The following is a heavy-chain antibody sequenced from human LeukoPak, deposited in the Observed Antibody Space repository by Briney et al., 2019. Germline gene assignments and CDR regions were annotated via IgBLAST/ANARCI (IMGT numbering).Heavy chain of an antibody. CDR1: GFTSSNYA. CDR2: VSYDGNNR. D-gene: IGHD3-10*01. CDR3: ARAPNTIRGLVVFDY. J-gene: IGHJ4*02. V-gene: IGHV3-30*04. Sequence: GGSLRLSCAASGFTSSNYAVHWVRQAPGKGLEWVAVVSYDGNNRNYGDSVRGRFTISRDNSNNTLYLQMNSLRADDTAVYYCARAPNTIRGLVVFDYWGQGTLVTVSS.